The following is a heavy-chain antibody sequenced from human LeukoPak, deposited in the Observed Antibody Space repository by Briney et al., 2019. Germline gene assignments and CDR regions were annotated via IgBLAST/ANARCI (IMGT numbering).Heavy chain of an antibody. Sequence: ASVKVSCKASGYTFTSYGISWVRQAPGQGLEWMGWISAYNGNTNYAQKLQGRVTMTTDTSTSTAYMELRSLRSDDTAVYYCARVEREWGVYYYYMDVRGKGTTVTVSS. V-gene: IGHV1-18*01. CDR3: ARVEREWGVYYYYMDV. CDR1: GYTFTSYG. J-gene: IGHJ6*03. CDR2: ISAYNGNT. D-gene: IGHD3-16*01.